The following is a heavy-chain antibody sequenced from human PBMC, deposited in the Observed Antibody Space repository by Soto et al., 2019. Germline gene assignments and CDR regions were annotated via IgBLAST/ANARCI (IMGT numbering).Heavy chain of an antibody. J-gene: IGHJ6*02. D-gene: IGHD3-3*01. V-gene: IGHV1-18*04. CDR1: GYTFTSYG. CDR2: ISAYNGNT. CDR3: AREIGYDSNYYGMDV. Sequence: QVQLVQSGAEVKKPGASVKVSCKASGYTFTSYGISWVRQAPGQGLEWMGWISAYNGNTNYAQKLQGRVTMNTDTSTSTAYMELRSLRSDDTAVYYCAREIGYDSNYYGMDVWGQGTTVTVSS.